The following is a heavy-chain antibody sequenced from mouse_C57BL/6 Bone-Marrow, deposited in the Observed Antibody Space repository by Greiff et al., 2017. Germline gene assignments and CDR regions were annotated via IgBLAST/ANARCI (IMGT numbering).Heavy chain of an antibody. D-gene: IGHD1-1*01. CDR1: GYTFTSYW. CDR3: ARWRYYGSSGDY. J-gene: IGHJ2*01. Sequence: QVQLQQPGAELVKPGASVKLSCKASGYTFTSYWMQWVKQRPGQGLEWIGEIDPSGSYTNYNQKFKGKATLTVDTSSSTAYMQLSSLTSEDSAVYYCARWRYYGSSGDYWGQGTTLTVSS. CDR2: IDPSGSYT. V-gene: IGHV1-50*01.